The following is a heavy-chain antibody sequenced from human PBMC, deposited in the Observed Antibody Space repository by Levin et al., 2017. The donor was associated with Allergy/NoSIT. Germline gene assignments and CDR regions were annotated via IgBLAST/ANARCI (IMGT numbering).Heavy chain of an antibody. CDR3: ARERTDIESDYFDY. D-gene: IGHD5-12*01. J-gene: IGHJ4*02. CDR1: GGSFSGYY. Sequence: PSETLSLTCAVYGGSFSGYYWSWIRQPPGKGLEWIGEINHSGSTNYNPSLKSRVTISVDTSKNQFSLKLSSVTAADTAVYYCARERTDIESDYFDYWGQGTLVTVSS. V-gene: IGHV4-34*01. CDR2: INHSGST.